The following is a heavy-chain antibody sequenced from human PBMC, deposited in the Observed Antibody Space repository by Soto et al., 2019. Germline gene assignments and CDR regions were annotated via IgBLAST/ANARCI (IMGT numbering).Heavy chain of an antibody. D-gene: IGHD5-18*01. J-gene: IGHJ4*02. CDR2: ISGSGGST. CDR3: AKDDAYSYGYLHI. V-gene: IGHV3-23*01. CDR1: GFTLSSNY. Sequence: SGFTLSSNYMSWVRQAPGKGLEWVSVISGSGGSTFYADSVKGRFTISRDNSKNTVFLQMNSLRVDDTAVYYCAKDDAYSYGYLHIWGQGTLVTVSS.